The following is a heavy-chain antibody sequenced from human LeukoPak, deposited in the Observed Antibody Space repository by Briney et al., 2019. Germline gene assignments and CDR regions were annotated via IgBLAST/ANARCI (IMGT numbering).Heavy chain of an antibody. CDR3: VKVASVTTFGGTFDY. CDR2: ISSDGGRT. J-gene: IGHJ4*02. Sequence: GGSLRLSCAASGFTFSSYAMHWVRQAPGKGLEYVSAISSDGGRTYYADSVKGRFTISRDNSNNTLYRQMSSLRAEDTSVYYCVKVASVTTFGGTFDYWGQGTLVTVSS. CDR1: GFTFSSYA. D-gene: IGHD3-16*01. V-gene: IGHV3-64D*09.